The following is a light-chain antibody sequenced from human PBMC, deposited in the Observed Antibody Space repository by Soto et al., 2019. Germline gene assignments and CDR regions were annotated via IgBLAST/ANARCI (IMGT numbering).Light chain of an antibody. V-gene: IGKV1-27*01. Sequence: DFKMTQSPSSLSASVGDRVTITCRASQDISDHLAWYQQKPGKVPNLLIYAASTLQSGVPSRFSGGGSGTEFTLTISSLQPEDVATYYCQKYNTTPRTFGQGTKVELK. J-gene: IGKJ1*01. CDR3: QKYNTTPRT. CDR1: QDISDH. CDR2: AAS.